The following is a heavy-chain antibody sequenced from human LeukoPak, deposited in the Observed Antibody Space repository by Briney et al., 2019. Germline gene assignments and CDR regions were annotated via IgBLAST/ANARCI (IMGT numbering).Heavy chain of an antibody. CDR2: ISSSGSTI. J-gene: IGHJ6*04. V-gene: IGHV3-11*04. CDR3: AELGITMIGGV. D-gene: IGHD3-10*02. Sequence: GGSLRLSCVASGFTFSDYYMIWIRQAPGKGLKWVSYISSSGSTIYYADPVKGRFTISRDNAKNSLYLQMNSLRAEDTAVYYCAELGITMIGGVWGKGTTVTISS. CDR1: GFTFSDYY.